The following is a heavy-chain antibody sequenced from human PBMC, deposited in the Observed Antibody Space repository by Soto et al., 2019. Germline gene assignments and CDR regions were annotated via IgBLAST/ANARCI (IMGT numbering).Heavy chain of an antibody. CDR3: ASQATVTTSFDY. Sequence: HVQLQESRPGLVKPSQTLFLTCTVSVGSISRGNYYWIWIRQHPGKGLEWMGYIYDRGTTYYNPSLKSRVIISVDTSKNQFSLKLSSVTAADTAVYYCASQATVTTSFDYWGQGTLVTVSS. D-gene: IGHD4-17*01. V-gene: IGHV4-31*03. J-gene: IGHJ4*02. CDR2: IYDRGTT. CDR1: VGSISRGNYY.